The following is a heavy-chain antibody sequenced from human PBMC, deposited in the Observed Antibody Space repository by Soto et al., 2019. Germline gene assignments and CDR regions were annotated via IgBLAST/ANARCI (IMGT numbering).Heavy chain of an antibody. V-gene: IGHV1-8*01. D-gene: IGHD3-3*01. CDR2: MNPNSGNT. Sequence: ASVKVSCKASGYTFTSYDINWVRQATGQGLEWMGWMNPNSGNTGYAQKFQGRVTRTRKNSISTAYLELSSLRSEDTAVYYCARCVEGRFLEWPYYYYYMDVWGKGTTVTVSS. CDR3: ARCVEGRFLEWPYYYYYMDV. J-gene: IGHJ6*03. CDR1: GYTFTSYD.